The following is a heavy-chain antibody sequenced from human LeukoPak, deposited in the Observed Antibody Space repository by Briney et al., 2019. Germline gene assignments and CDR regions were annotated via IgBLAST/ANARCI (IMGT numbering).Heavy chain of an antibody. V-gene: IGHV4-34*01. D-gene: IGHD4-17*01. J-gene: IGHJ4*02. CDR1: GGSFSGYY. CDR3: ARAGPTTAQGRPTDY. Sequence: SETLSLTCAVYGGSFSGYYWSWIRQPPGKGLEWIGEINHSGSTNYNPSLKSRVTISVDTSKNQFSPKLSSVTAADTAVYYCARAGPTTAQGRPTDYWGQGTLVTVSS. CDR2: INHSGST.